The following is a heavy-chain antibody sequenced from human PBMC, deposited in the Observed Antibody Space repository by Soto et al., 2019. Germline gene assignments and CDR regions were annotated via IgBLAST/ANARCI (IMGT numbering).Heavy chain of an antibody. Sequence: GGSLRLSCAASGFTFSNAWMSWVRQAPGKGLEWVGRIKSKTDGGTTDYAAPVKGRFTISRDDSKNTLYLQMNSLKTEETAVYYCTEAPACPRIAVAGTDAFDIWSQGTMVTVSS. CDR3: TEAPACPRIAVAGTDAFDI. CDR1: GFTFSNAW. D-gene: IGHD6-19*01. V-gene: IGHV3-15*01. CDR2: IKSKTDGGTT. J-gene: IGHJ3*02.